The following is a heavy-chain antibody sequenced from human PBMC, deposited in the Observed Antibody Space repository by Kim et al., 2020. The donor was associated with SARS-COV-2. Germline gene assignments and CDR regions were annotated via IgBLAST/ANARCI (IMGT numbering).Heavy chain of an antibody. V-gene: IGHV1-2*02. Sequence: QKFQGRVTMTRDTSISTAYMELSRLRSDDTAVYYCARDSPSSQQLGSLDPWGQGTLVTVSS. CDR3: ARDSPSSQQLGSLDP. D-gene: IGHD6-13*01. J-gene: IGHJ5*02.